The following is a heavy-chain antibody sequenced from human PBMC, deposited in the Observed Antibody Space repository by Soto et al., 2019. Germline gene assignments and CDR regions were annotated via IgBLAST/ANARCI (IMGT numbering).Heavy chain of an antibody. CDR3: ARVYYGDTPGWFDP. CDR2: ISSSSSYA. J-gene: IGHJ5*02. D-gene: IGHD4-17*01. V-gene: IGHV3-11*06. CDR1: GFTFSDYY. Sequence: PGGSLRLSCAASGFTFSDYYMSWIRQVPGKGLEWVSYISSSSSYANYADSVKGRFTMSRDNAKNSLYLQMNSLRAEDTAVYYCARVYYGDTPGWFDPWGQGTLVTVSS.